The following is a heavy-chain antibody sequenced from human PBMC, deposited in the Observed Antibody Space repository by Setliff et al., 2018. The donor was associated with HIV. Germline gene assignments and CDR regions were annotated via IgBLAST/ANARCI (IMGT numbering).Heavy chain of an antibody. V-gene: IGHV4-39*01. D-gene: IGHD3-22*01. J-gene: IGHJ4*02. CDR2: IYYRGAT. CDR1: GFSFRNSFYN. CDR3: ARPYDSLYG. Sequence: PSETLSLTCNVSGFSFRNSFYNWGWIRQSPGKGLEWIGSIYYRGATYYNPTLQSRVTISADTSKNQFYLKFTSVTAADTAIYYCARPYDSLYGWGQGVLVTVSS.